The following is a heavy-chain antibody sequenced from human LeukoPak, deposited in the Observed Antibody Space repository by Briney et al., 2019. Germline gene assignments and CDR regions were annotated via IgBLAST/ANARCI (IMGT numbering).Heavy chain of an antibody. CDR3: TRKVGATPAFDY. V-gene: IGHV3-73*01. J-gene: IGHJ4*02. Sequence: GGSLRLSCAASGFTFSGSAMHWVRQASGKGLGWVGRIRSKANSYATAYAASVKGRFTISRDDSKNTAYLQMNSLKTEDTAVYYCTRKVGATPAFDYWGQGTLVTVSS. D-gene: IGHD1-26*01. CDR2: IRSKANSYAT. CDR1: GFTFSGSA.